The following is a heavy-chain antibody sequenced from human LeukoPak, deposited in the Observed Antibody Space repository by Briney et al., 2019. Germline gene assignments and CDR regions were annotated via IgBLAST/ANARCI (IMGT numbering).Heavy chain of an antibody. CDR3: ARNRAAARVFDY. J-gene: IGHJ4*02. D-gene: IGHD6-13*01. Sequence: GGSLSLSCAASGFTFSSYSMNWVRQAPGKGLEWVSSISSSSSYIYYADSVKGRFTISRDNAKNSLYLQMNSLRAEDTAVYYCARNRAAARVFDYWGQGTLVTVSS. V-gene: IGHV3-21*01. CDR2: ISSSSSYI. CDR1: GFTFSSYS.